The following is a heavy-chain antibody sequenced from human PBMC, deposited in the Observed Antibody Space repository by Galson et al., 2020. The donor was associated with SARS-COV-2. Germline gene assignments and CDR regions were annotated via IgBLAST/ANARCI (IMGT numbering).Heavy chain of an antibody. CDR2: INGDGSSP. D-gene: IGHD3-3*01. CDR3: ASRDFWSGNFDY. CDR1: GFTFSSYW. Sequence: GGSLRLSCAATGFTFSSYWMDWVRQAPGKGLVWVSRINGDGSSPSYVDSVKGRFTISRDNAKNTLYLQMNSLRAEDTAVYYCASRDFWSGNFDYWGQGTLVTVSS. V-gene: IGHV3-74*01. J-gene: IGHJ4*02.